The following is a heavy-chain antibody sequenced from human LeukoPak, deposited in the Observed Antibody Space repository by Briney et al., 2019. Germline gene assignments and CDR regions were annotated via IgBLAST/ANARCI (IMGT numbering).Heavy chain of an antibody. V-gene: IGHV4-4*07. Sequence: SETLSLTCTVSGGSISSYYWSWIRQPAGKGLEGIGRIDTSGNTNYKPSLKSRVTMPVDTSKNQFSLRLSSVTAADTAVYYCARVSSSWYQDWYFDLWGRGTLVTVSS. CDR2: IDTSGNT. CDR3: ARVSSSWYQDWYFDL. CDR1: GGSISSYY. J-gene: IGHJ2*01. D-gene: IGHD6-13*01.